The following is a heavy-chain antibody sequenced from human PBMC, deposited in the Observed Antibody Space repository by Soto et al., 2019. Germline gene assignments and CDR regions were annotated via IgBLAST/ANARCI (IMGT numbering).Heavy chain of an antibody. CDR1: GGSISSSSYY. D-gene: IGHD2-15*01. CDR3: AREVGGYCRGGSCRRHGMDV. J-gene: IGHJ6*02. CDR2: IYYSGST. V-gene: IGHV4-39*02. Sequence: QLQLQESGPGLVKPSETLSLTCTVSGGSISSSSYYWGWIRQPPGKGLEWIGSIYYSGSTYYNPSLKSRDTISVDTSENKFPPKLSSVPAADTAVYYCAREVGGYCRGGSCRRHGMDVWGQGTTVTVSS.